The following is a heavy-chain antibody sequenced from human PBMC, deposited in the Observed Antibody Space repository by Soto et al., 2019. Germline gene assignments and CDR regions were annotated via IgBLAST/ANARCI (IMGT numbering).Heavy chain of an antibody. V-gene: IGHV4-61*01. CDR3: ARDFAYFDS. CDR2: VYHTGRT. D-gene: IGHD3-3*01. Sequence: PSETLSLTCSVSGGSISSGYYYWSWIRQPPGKGLEWIGYVYHTGRTSYNPSLKSRVSISMDTSKNQFSLNLDSVTAADTAVYFCARDFAYFDSWGQGTLVTVSS. J-gene: IGHJ4*02. CDR1: GGSISSGYYY.